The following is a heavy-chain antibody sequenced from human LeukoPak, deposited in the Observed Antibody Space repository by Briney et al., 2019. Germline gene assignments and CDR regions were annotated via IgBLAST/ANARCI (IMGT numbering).Heavy chain of an antibody. D-gene: IGHD2-2*01. CDR1: GGSISSYY. V-gene: IGHV4-59*08. J-gene: IGHJ4*02. Sequence: TSETLSLTCTVSGGSISSYYWSWIRQPPGKGLEWIGYIYYSGSTNYNPSLKSRVTISVDTSKNQFSLKLSSVTAADTAVYYCARHPRYCSSTSCYFDYWGQGTLLTVSS. CDR2: IYYSGST. CDR3: ARHPRYCSSTSCYFDY.